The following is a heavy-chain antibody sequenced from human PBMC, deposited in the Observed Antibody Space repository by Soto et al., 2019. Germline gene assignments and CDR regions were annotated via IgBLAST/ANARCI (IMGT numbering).Heavy chain of an antibody. V-gene: IGHV4-59*01. D-gene: IGHD3-22*01. Sequence: PSETLSLTCTVSGGSISSYYWSWIRQPPGKGLEWIGYIYYSGSTNYNPSLKSRVTISVDTSKNQFSLKLSSVTAADTAVYYCARSPGRGGTYDDSSGTFDYWGQGTLVTVSS. CDR2: IYYSGST. CDR3: ARSPGRGGTYDDSSGTFDY. J-gene: IGHJ4*02. CDR1: GGSISSYY.